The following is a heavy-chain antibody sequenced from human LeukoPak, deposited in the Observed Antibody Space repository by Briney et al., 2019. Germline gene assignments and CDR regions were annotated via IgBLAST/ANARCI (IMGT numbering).Heavy chain of an antibody. CDR1: GYTFTSYD. V-gene: IGHV1-8*01. J-gene: IGHJ3*02. CDR3: ASGLTASGAFDI. Sequence: ASVKVSCKASGYTFTSYDINWVRQATGQGLEWMGWMNPNSGNTGYAQKFRGRVTMTRNTSISTAYMELSSLRSEDTAVYYCASGLTASGAFDIWGQGTMVTVSS. CDR2: MNPNSGNT.